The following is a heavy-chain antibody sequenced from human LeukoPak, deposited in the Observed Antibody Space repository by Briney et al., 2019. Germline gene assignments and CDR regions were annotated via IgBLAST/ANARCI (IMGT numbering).Heavy chain of an antibody. V-gene: IGHV5-51*01. CDR1: GSFFTSYW. Sequence: GASLQISGEGSGSFFTSYWIGWVRPLPGKGLEWMGIIYPGDSDTRYSPSFQGQVTISADKSISTAYLQWSSLKASDTAMYYCAKQRGIAAAGTCFDYWGQGTLVTVSS. J-gene: IGHJ4*02. CDR2: IYPGDSDT. D-gene: IGHD6-13*01. CDR3: AKQRGIAAAGTCFDY.